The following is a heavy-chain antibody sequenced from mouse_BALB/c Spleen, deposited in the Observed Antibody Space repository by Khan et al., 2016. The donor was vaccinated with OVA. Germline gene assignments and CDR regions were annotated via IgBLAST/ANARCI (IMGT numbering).Heavy chain of an antibody. CDR2: INPGSGGT. J-gene: IGHJ3*01. CDR3: SRSGYGFGAY. V-gene: IGHV1-54*01. CDR1: GYAFSNYL. Sequence: QMQLEESGAELVRPGTSVKVSRKASGYAFSNYLIEWLKQRPGQGLEWIGVINPGSGGTKYNEKFKDKATLTADTSSSTAYMQLSSLTSDDSAVYFCSRSGYGFGAYWGPGTLVTVSA. D-gene: IGHD3-2*02.